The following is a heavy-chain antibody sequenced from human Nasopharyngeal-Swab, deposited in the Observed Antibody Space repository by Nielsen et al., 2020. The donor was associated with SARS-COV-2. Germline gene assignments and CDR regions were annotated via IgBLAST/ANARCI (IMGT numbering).Heavy chain of an antibody. V-gene: IGHV3-48*04. CDR3: ARERGGGYGDY. CDR1: VFTFSPYT. J-gene: IGHJ4*02. D-gene: IGHD5-12*01. CDR2: ITSGNSV. Sequence: LTCATSVFTFSPYTMTWVRQAPGKGLQWISYITSGNSVQYADSVRGRFTISRDNAKNSLYLQMNSLTAEDTAVYYCARERGGGYGDYWGQGTLVTVSS.